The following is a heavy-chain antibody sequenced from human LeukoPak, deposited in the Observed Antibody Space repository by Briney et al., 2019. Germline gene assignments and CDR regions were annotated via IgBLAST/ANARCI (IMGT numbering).Heavy chain of an antibody. CDR2: MNPNSGNT. V-gene: IGHV1-8*01. CDR1: GYTFTSYD. CDR3: ARLGYCSSTSCYYP. J-gene: IGHJ5*02. D-gene: IGHD2-2*01. Sequence: PSVKVSCKASGYTFTSYDINWVRQATGQGLEWMGWMNPNSGNTAYAQKFQGRVTMTRNTSISTAYMELSSLRSEDTAVYYCARLGYCSSTSCYYPWGQGTLVTVSS.